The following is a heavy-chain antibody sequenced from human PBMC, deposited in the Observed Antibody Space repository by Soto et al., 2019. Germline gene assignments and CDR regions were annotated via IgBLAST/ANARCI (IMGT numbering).Heavy chain of an antibody. D-gene: IGHD3-10*01. J-gene: IGHJ6*02. CDR1: GFTVSLNY. Sequence: EVQLVESGGGLVQPGGSLRLSCAASGFTVSLNYMTWVRQAPGKGLEWVSVINGGGTTYYADSVKGRFSISRDDSKNTRYLQMISLRAEDMAVYYCARGNYSYGMDVWGQGTTVTVSS. CDR3: ARGNYSYGMDV. V-gene: IGHV3-66*01. CDR2: INGGGTT.